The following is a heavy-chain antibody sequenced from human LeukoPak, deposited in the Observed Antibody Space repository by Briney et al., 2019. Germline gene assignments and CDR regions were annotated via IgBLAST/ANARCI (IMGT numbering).Heavy chain of an antibody. V-gene: IGHV4-39*07. CDR1: GGSISSSSYY. D-gene: IGHD2-15*01. Sequence: PSETLSLTCTVSGGSISSSSYYWGWIRQPPGKGLEWIGSIHYSGSTNYNPSLKSRVTISVDTSENQFSLKLSSVTAADTAVYYCARGYCSGGSCYSYYYYNYMDVWGKGTTVTVSS. CDR3: ARGYCSGGSCYSYYYYNYMDV. CDR2: IHYSGST. J-gene: IGHJ6*03.